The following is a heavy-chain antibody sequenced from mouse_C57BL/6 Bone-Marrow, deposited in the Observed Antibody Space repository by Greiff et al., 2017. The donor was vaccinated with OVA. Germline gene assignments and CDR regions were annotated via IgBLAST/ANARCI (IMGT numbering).Heavy chain of an antibody. V-gene: IGHV1-64*01. Sequence: VQLQQPGAELVKPGASVKLSCKASGYTFTSYWMHWVKQRPGQGLEWIGMIHPNSGSTNYNEKFKSKATLTVDKSSSTAYMQLSSLTSEDSAVYYCIYYYGSSYGYFDYWGQGTTLTVSS. CDR1: GYTFTSYW. D-gene: IGHD1-1*01. CDR2: IHPNSGST. J-gene: IGHJ2*01. CDR3: IYYYGSSYGYFDY.